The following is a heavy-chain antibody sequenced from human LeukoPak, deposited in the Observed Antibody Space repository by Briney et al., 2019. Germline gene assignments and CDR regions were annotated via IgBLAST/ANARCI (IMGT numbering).Heavy chain of an antibody. CDR1: GGSISVYY. V-gene: IGHV4-59*01. J-gene: IGHJ4*02. D-gene: IGHD3-10*01. CDR2: FYYSGSP. Sequence: SETLSLTCTVAGGSISVYYWSWIRQPPWKGREWIGYFYYSGSPDYNPSLKSRVTISVDTSKNQFSLNLSSVTAADTAMYYCARASGGDGSGSLWGQGTLVTVSS. CDR3: ARASGGDGSGSL.